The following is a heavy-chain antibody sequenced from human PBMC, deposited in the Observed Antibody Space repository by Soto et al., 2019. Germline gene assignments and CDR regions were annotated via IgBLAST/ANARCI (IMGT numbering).Heavy chain of an antibody. V-gene: IGHV3-23*01. CDR2: ISGSGGIT. CDR3: AKGLLIMVRKVIIPPQYYYGMDV. D-gene: IGHD3-10*01. CDR1: GFTFGDHA. Sequence: GGSLRLSCAASGFTFGDHAMSWVRQAPGKGLEWVSVISGSGGITYYGDSVKGRFTISRDNAKNTLYLQMNSLRAEDTAVYYCAKGLLIMVRKVIIPPQYYYGMDVWGQGTTVTVSS. J-gene: IGHJ6*02.